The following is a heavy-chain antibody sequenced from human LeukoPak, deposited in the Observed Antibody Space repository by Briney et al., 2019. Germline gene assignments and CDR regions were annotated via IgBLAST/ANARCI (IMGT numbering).Heavy chain of an antibody. CDR1: GGSMSPYH. CDR3: ARAVSGRFDY. V-gene: IGHV4-59*08. J-gene: IGHJ4*02. D-gene: IGHD6-19*01. Sequence: SETLSLTCTVSGGSMSPYHWGWIRQPPGKGLEWTGYIYYSGSTNYNPSLNSRVTISVDTSKNQFSLRLSSVTPADTAIYYCARAVSGRFDYWGQGTLVTVSS. CDR2: IYYSGST.